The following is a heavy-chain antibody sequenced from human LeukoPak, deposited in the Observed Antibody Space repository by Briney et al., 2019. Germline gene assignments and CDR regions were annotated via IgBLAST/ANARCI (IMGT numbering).Heavy chain of an antibody. CDR2: ISGSGGST. Sequence: PGGSPRPSCAASGFTFSSYAMSWVRQAPGKGLEWVSAISGSGGSTYYADFVKGRFTISRDNSKNTLYLQMNSLRAEDTAVYYCAKGYCSGGSCYSRTFDYWGQGTLVTVSS. V-gene: IGHV3-23*01. J-gene: IGHJ4*02. D-gene: IGHD2-15*01. CDR3: AKGYCSGGSCYSRTFDY. CDR1: GFTFSSYA.